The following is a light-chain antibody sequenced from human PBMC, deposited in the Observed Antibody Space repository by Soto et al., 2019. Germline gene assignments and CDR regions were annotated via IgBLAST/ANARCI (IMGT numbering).Light chain of an antibody. J-gene: IGLJ1*01. CDR2: NNN. Sequence: QSVLTQSPSPSGTPGQRVTISCSGSSSNIGNNYVYWYQQFPGAAPKLLIYNNNQRPSGVPDRFSGSKSATSASLAISGLRAEDEADYSCAAWDDSLRGYVFGTGTKVTV. V-gene: IGLV1-47*02. CDR1: SSNIGNNY. CDR3: AAWDDSLRGYV.